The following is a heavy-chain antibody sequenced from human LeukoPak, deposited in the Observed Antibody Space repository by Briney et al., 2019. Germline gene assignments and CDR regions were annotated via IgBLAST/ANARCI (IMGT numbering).Heavy chain of an antibody. V-gene: IGHV3-21*01. CDR2: ISSSSYI. Sequence: GGSLRLSCAASGFTFSSYSMNWVRQAPGKGLEWVSSISSSSYIYYADSVKGRFTISRDNAKNSLYLQMNSLRAEDTAVYYCASFSGSGWSNDYWGQGTLVTVSS. J-gene: IGHJ4*02. CDR3: ASFSGSGWSNDY. D-gene: IGHD6-19*01. CDR1: GFTFSSYS.